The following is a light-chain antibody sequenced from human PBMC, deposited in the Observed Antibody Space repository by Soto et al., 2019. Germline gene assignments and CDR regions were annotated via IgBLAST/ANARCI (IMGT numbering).Light chain of an antibody. Sequence: EIVLPQSPGTLSLSPGEIATLACRSSQSVSSYLAWYQQKPGQAPTLLIDDASTRATGISARFSGSGSGTDFPLTLSSLEREDFAIYYWQQRSNWHGTVGQWIKVEVK. V-gene: IGKV3-11*01. CDR2: DAS. CDR1: QSVSSY. J-gene: IGKJ1*01. CDR3: QQRSNWHGT.